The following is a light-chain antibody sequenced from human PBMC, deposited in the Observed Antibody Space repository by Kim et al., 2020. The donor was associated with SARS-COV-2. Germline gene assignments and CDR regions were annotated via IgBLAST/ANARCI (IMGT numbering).Light chain of an antibody. V-gene: IGLV6-57*02. CDR2: EDN. CDR3: QSYDSSNWV. CDR1: SGSIASNY. J-gene: IGLJ3*02. Sequence: GTTLTIPCTGSSGSIASNYVQWYQQRPGSAPTTVIYEDNQRPSGVPDRFSGSIDSSSNSASLTISGLKTEDEADYYCQSYDSSNWVFGGGTQLTVL.